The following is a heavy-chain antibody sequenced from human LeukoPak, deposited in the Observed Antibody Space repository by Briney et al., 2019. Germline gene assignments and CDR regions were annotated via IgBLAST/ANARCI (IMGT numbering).Heavy chain of an antibody. J-gene: IGHJ4*02. CDR3: ARKFGGSGYYFDY. CDR2: INPRGGST. CDR1: GYTFIDYY. V-gene: IGHV1-46*01. D-gene: IGHD2-15*01. Sequence: ASVPVSCKASGYTFIDYYIHWVRQAPGQGLEWMGTINPRGGSTRHAQRFQGRVTMTRDTSTSTLYMELSSLTSEDTAVYYCARKFGGSGYYFDYWGQGTNLTVSS.